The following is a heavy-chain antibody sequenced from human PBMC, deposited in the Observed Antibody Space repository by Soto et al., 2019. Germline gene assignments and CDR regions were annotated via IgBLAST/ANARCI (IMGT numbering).Heavy chain of an antibody. J-gene: IGHJ6*02. CDR3: AREDDYGYRYINYGLDV. CDR1: GFTFNSYA. Sequence: GGSLRLSCAASGFTFNSYALHWVLQAPGKGLEWVAVISFDGTKKYYSDSVKGRFTISRDNLKNTLYLQMNNLRVEDAALYFCAREDDYGYRYINYGLDVWGQGTTVPVSS. V-gene: IGHV3-30-3*01. CDR2: ISFDGTKK. D-gene: IGHD4-17*01.